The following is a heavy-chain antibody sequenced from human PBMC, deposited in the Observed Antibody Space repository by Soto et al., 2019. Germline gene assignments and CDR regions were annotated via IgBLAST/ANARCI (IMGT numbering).Heavy chain of an antibody. D-gene: IGHD2-15*01. CDR2: ISDSGGST. CDR1: GFTFSSYA. V-gene: IGHV3-23*01. CDR3: AKDKRGGYYFDY. Sequence: AGGSLRLSCAASGFTFSSYAMSWVRQAPGKGLEWVSAISDSGGSTYYADSVKGRFTISRDNSKNTLYLQMNSLRAEDTAVYYCAKDKRGGYYFDYWGQGTLVTVSS. J-gene: IGHJ4*02.